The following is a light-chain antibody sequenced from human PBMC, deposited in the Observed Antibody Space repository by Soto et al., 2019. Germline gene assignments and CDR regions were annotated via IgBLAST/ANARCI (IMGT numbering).Light chain of an antibody. Sequence: IGMSQSPATLSVSPGERATLSFRASQSVDRYVAWYQQKVGQAPRLLIYDAYSRATGVGARFTGSGSATDFSLTITSLEPEDFAVYYCQQRGKWPSTFGPGTKVDI. CDR3: QQRGKWPST. CDR2: DAY. CDR1: QSVDRY. J-gene: IGKJ2*02. V-gene: IGKV3-11*01.